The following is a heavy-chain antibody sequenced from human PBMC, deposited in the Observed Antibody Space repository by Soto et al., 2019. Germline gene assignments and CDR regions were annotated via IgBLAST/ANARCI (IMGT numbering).Heavy chain of an antibody. CDR1: GGSICSGGYY. CDR2: IYYSGST. CDR3: ARKTYYDFSDYYYYYMDV. V-gene: IGHV4-31*03. Sequence: PSETLSLTCTVSGGSICSGGYYWSWIRQHPGKCLEWIGYIYYSGSTYYNPSLKSRVTISVDTSKKQFSLKLSSVTAADTAVYYCARKTYYDFSDYYYYYMDVWGNGTTVTSP. D-gene: IGHD3-3*01. J-gene: IGHJ6*03.